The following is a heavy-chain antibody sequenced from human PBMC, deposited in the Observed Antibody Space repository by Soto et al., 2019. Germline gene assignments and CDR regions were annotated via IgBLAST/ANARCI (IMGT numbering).Heavy chain of an antibody. Sequence: QVQLVESGGGVVQPGRSLRLSCAASGFTFSNYGMHWVRQAPGKGLEWVAVIWYDGSNKYYADSVKGRFTISRDISKNTLYLQMNSLRAEDTAVYYCARDVAADYGMDVWGQGTTVTVSS. V-gene: IGHV3-33*01. CDR1: GFTFSNYG. CDR3: ARDVAADYGMDV. CDR2: IWYDGSNK. D-gene: IGHD6-13*01. J-gene: IGHJ6*02.